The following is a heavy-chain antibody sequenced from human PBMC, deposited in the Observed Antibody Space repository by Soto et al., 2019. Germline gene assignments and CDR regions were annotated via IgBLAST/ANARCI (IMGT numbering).Heavy chain of an antibody. CDR1: GYTFTSYG. CDR2: ISAYNGNT. CDR3: ARVRAREYSGSYYSSVFSWFDP. D-gene: IGHD1-26*01. V-gene: IGHV1-18*01. Sequence: ASVKVSCKASGYTFTSYGISWVRQAPGQGLEWMGWISAYNGNTNYAQKLQGRVTMTTDTSTSTAYMELRSLRSDDTAVYYCARVRAREYSGSYYSSVFSWFDPWGQGTLVTVSS. J-gene: IGHJ5*02.